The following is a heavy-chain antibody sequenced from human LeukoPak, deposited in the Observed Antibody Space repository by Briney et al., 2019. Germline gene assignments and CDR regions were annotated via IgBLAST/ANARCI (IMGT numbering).Heavy chain of an antibody. CDR3: ARGESYNGAFDY. V-gene: IGHV4-34*01. J-gene: IGHJ4*02. D-gene: IGHD5-24*01. CDR1: GGSFSGYY. CDR2: INHSGNT. Sequence: SETPSVTSAVHGGSFSGYYWCWIRDPLGKGLEGIRKINHSGNTNYNPSLKSRVTISVDTSKFPFSLNLSSLTAADTAVYYCARGESYNGAFDYWGQGTLVTVSS.